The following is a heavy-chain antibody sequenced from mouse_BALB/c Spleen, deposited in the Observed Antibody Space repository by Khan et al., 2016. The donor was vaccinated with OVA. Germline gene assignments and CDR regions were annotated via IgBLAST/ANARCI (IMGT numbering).Heavy chain of an antibody. Sequence: EVQLQESGPGLVKPSQSLSLTCTVTGYSITSDYAWNWIRQFPGNQLEWMGYISYSGTTSYNPSLKSRFSISRDTFKNQFFLQLKSVTTEDTATYYCAMGRTYWGQGTLVTVSA. CDR3: AMGRTY. CDR1: GYSITSDYA. CDR2: ISYSGTT. J-gene: IGHJ3*01. V-gene: IGHV3-2*02. D-gene: IGHD4-1*01.